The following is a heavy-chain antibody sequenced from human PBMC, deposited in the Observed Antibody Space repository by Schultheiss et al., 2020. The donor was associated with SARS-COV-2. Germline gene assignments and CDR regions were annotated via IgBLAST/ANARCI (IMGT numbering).Heavy chain of an antibody. Sequence: GGSLRLSCAASGFTFSDYYINWIRQAPGKGLEWLSYISSSGSTIYYADSVKGRFTISRDNAKNSLFLQMNSLRVEDTAVYYCARGGDSTDPFDYWGQGTLVTVSS. J-gene: IGHJ4*02. CDR3: ARGGDSTDPFDY. CDR2: ISSSGSTI. D-gene: IGHD6-13*01. V-gene: IGHV3-11*04. CDR1: GFTFSDYY.